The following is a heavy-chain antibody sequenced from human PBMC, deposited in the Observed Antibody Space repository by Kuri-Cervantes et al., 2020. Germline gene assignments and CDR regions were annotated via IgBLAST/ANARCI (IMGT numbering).Heavy chain of an antibody. CDR1: GFTFSSYG. J-gene: IGHJ4*02. CDR2: IWYDGSNK. V-gene: IGHV3-33*01. Sequence: GGSLRLSCAASGFTFSSYGMHWVRQAPGKGLEWVAVIWYDGSNKYYADSVKGRFTISRDNAKNTLYLQMNSLRAEDTAVYYCARGHNSSGWYYGYWGQGTLVTVSS. D-gene: IGHD6-19*01. CDR3: ARGHNSSGWYYGY.